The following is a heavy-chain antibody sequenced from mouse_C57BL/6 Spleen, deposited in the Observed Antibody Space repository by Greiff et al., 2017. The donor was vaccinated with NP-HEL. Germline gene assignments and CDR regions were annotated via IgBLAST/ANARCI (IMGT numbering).Heavy chain of an antibody. CDR2: ISSGGSYT. CDR3: ATLITTVVAPDY. D-gene: IGHD1-1*01. J-gene: IGHJ2*01. V-gene: IGHV5-6*02. Sequence: DVKLVESGGDLVKPGGSLKLSCAASGFTFSSYGMSWVRQTPDKRLEWVATISSGGSYTYYPDSVKGRFTISRDNAKNTLYLQMSSLKSEDTAMYYCATLITTVVAPDYWGQGTTLTVSS. CDR1: GFTFSSYG.